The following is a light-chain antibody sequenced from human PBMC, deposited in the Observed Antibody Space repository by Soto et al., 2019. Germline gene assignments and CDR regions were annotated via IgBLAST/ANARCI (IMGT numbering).Light chain of an antibody. J-gene: IGKJ1*01. Sequence: EIVLTQSPGTLSLSPGERATLSCRASQSVSTNYLAWYQRKPGQAPRLLIYGASSRATDIPNRFSGSGSGTDFTLTITRLKAEDFAVYYCQQYGSPLTTFGQGKKVEIK. CDR2: GAS. CDR1: QSVSTNY. V-gene: IGKV3-20*01. CDR3: QQYGSPLTT.